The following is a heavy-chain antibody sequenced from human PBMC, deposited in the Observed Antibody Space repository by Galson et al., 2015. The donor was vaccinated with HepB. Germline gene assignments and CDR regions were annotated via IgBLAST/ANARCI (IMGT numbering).Heavy chain of an antibody. Sequence: SLRLSCAASGFTFSSYGMSWVRQAPGKGLEWVSAVSDSGDSTYYADSVKGRFTISRDSSKNTLYLQMNSLRAEDTAVYYCAKDCINGISYNYWGQGTLVTVSS. D-gene: IGHD2-8*01. V-gene: IGHV3-23*01. CDR1: GFTFSSYG. CDR2: VSDSGDST. J-gene: IGHJ4*02. CDR3: AKDCINGISYNY.